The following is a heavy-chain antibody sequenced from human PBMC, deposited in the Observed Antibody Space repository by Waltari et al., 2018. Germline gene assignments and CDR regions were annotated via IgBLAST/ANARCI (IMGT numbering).Heavy chain of an antibody. D-gene: IGHD4-17*01. CDR1: GGTISSSSYY. Sequence: QLQLQESGQGLVQPSETLSLTCTVTGGTISSSSYYSGWIREPPGRGLEWSGSIYYSGSTYYNPSLKSRVTISVDTSKIQFSLKLSSVTAADTAVYYCARDHDYGDPIQFDYWGQGTLVTVSS. CDR2: IYYSGST. V-gene: IGHV4-39*07. CDR3: ARDHDYGDPIQFDY. J-gene: IGHJ4*02.